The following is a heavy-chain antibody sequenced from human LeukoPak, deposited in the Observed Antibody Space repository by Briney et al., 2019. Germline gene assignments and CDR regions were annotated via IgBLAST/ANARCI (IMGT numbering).Heavy chain of an antibody. CDR2: ISFDGSQK. CDR3: ARDWEHY. CDR1: GFTFSNYG. V-gene: IGHV3-30*02. Sequence: GGSLRLPCAASGFTFSNYGMHWVRQAPGKGLGWVALISFDGSQKYYADSVKGRFTISRDNSKSTVYLQMNSLRVEDAAVYYCARDWEHYWGQGALVTVSS. D-gene: IGHD1-26*01. J-gene: IGHJ4*02.